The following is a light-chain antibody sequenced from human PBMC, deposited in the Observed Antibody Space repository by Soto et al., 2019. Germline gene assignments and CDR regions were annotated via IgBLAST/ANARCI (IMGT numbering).Light chain of an antibody. CDR2: ATS. V-gene: IGKV1-39*01. Sequence: DIQLTQSPSFLSASVGDRLTLTCRASRNVSIYLNWYQHKPGKGPTLLIHATSNLQIGVPSRFSGSGSGTEFTLTISSLEPEDFGTYYCQQSYKMPSFGQGTRLEIK. J-gene: IGKJ5*01. CDR1: RNVSIY. CDR3: QQSYKMPS.